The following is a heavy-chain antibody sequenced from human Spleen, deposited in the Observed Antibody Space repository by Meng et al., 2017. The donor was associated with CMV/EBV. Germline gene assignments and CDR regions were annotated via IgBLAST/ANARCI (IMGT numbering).Heavy chain of an antibody. D-gene: IGHD6-19*01. CDR2: INPNSGDT. CDR3: ASVYSTGWYFDY. CDR1: GYTFAAYY. Sequence: ASVKVSCKASGYTFAAYYMHWMRQAPGQGLEWMGWINPNSGDTNYAQKFQGRVTMTRDTSISTAYMELSSLRSDDTALHYCASVYSTGWYFDYWGQGTLVTVSS. J-gene: IGHJ4*02. V-gene: IGHV1-2*02.